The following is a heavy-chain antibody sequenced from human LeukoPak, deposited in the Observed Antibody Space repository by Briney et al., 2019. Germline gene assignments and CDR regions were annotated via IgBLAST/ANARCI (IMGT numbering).Heavy chain of an antibody. V-gene: IGHV3-48*01. CDR1: GFTFSSYS. J-gene: IGHJ4*02. Sequence: GGSLRLSCAASGFTFSSYSMNWVRQAPGKGLEWISYISSSTSTIYYADSVRGRFTISRDNAKNSVYLQMNSLGAEDTAVYYCAKDRGSSGWYLYFFDYWGQGTLVTVSS. D-gene: IGHD6-19*01. CDR3: AKDRGSSGWYLYFFDY. CDR2: ISSSTSTI.